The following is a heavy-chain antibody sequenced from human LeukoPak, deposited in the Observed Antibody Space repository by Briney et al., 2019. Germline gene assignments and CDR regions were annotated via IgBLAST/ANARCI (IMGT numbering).Heavy chain of an antibody. CDR2: INPSGGST. Sequence: ASVKVSCKASGYTFTSYYMHWVRQAPGQGLEWMGIINPSGGSTSYAQKFQGRVTMTRDTSTSTAYMELRSLRSDDTAVYYCARDFYSSSWYYRNWFDPWGQGTLVTVSS. V-gene: IGHV1-46*01. CDR3: ARDFYSSSWYYRNWFDP. D-gene: IGHD6-13*01. CDR1: GYTFTSYY. J-gene: IGHJ5*02.